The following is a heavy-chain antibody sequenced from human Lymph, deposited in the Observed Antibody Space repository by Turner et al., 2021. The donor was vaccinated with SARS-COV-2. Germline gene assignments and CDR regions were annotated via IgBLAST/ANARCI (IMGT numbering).Heavy chain of an antibody. CDR2: ISYDGSNK. D-gene: IGHD1-26*01. CDR3: ARGLSGNYYFFDY. J-gene: IGHJ4*02. CDR1: GFTFSNYA. V-gene: IGHV3-30-3*01. Sequence: QVQLVESGGGVVQPGRSLRLSCAASGFTFSNYAMHWVRQAPGKGLEWVALISYDGSNKYYAASVKGRFTISRDNSKNTLSLQMNSLRAEDTAVYYCARGLSGNYYFFDYWGQGTLVTVSS.